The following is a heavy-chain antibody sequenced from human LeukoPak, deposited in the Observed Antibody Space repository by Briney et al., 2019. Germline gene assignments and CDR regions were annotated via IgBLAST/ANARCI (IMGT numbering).Heavy chain of an antibody. CDR3: ARAMFTFGGVYNWFDP. V-gene: IGHV1-18*01. CDR2: ISPYNGNT. D-gene: IGHD3-16*01. CDR1: GYTFTSYG. Sequence: ASVKVSCKASGYTFTSYGISWVRQAPGQGLEWMGWISPYNGNTSYAQKLQGRVTMTTDTSTSTAYMELRSLRSDDTAVYYCARAMFTFGGVYNWFDPWGQGTLVTVSS. J-gene: IGHJ5*02.